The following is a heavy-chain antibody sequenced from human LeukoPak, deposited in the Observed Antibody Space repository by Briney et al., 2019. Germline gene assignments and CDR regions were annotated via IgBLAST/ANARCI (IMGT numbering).Heavy chain of an antibody. Sequence: GASVKVSCKPSGYTFTGYYLHWVRQAPGQGLEWMGWINTNTGATMFAQKFQGRVTMTRDTSIGTGYLELSSPKSDDTALYYCARDRVGSGWPRPYYFEFWGQGTLVTVSS. V-gene: IGHV1-2*02. CDR2: INTNTGAT. CDR3: ARDRVGSGWPRPYYFEF. D-gene: IGHD6-19*01. CDR1: GYTFTGYY. J-gene: IGHJ4*02.